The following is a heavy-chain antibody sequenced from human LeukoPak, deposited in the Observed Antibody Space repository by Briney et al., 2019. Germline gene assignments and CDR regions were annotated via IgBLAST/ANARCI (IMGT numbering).Heavy chain of an antibody. Sequence: SVKVSCKASGYTFTSYGISWVRQAPGQGLEWMGGIIPIFGTANYARKFQGRVTITADESTSTAYMELRSLRSDDTAVYYCARDDKGNRFLEAYWGQRTLVTVSS. CDR2: IIPIFGTA. D-gene: IGHD3-3*01. V-gene: IGHV1-69*13. CDR3: ARDDKGNRFLEAY. CDR1: GYTFTSYG. J-gene: IGHJ4*02.